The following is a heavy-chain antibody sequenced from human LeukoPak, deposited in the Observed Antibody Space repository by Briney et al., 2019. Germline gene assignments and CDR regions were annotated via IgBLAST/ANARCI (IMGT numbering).Heavy chain of an antibody. D-gene: IGHD3-10*01. CDR1: GYTFTGYY. J-gene: IGHJ6*02. CDR3: AREPYQPLLYYYYGMDV. V-gene: IGHV1-2*02. CDR2: INPNSGGT. Sequence: ASVKVSCKASGYTFTGYYMHWVRQAPGQGLEWMGWINPNSGGTNYAQKFQGRVTMTRDTSISTAYMELSRLRSDDTAVYYCAREPYQPLLYYYYGMDVWGQGTTVTVSS.